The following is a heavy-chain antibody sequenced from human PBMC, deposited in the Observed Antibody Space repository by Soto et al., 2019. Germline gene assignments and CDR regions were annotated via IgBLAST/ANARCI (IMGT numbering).Heavy chain of an antibody. Sequence: EVQLVESGGGLVQPGRSLRLSCAASGFTFDDYAMHWVRQAPGKGLEWVSGISWNSGSIGYADSVKGRFTISRDNAKNSLYLEMNSLRAEDTALYYCAKDARGGGWYDGYFDLWGRGTLVPVSS. CDR2: ISWNSGSI. CDR3: AKDARGGGWYDGYFDL. D-gene: IGHD6-19*01. V-gene: IGHV3-9*01. J-gene: IGHJ2*01. CDR1: GFTFDDYA.